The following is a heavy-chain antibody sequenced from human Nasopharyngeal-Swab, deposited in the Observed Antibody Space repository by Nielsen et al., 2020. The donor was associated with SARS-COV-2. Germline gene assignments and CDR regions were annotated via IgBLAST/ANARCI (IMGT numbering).Heavy chain of an antibody. CDR3: ARGSGTHYYYYGMDV. CDR1: GFTFSDYY. V-gene: IGHV3-11*06. D-gene: IGHD1-26*01. J-gene: IGHJ6*02. Sequence: GGSLRLSCAASGFTFSDYYMSWIRQAPGKGLEWVSNISSSSRYTNYADSVKGRFTISRDNAKNSLYLQMNSLRAEDTAVYYCARGSGTHYYYYGMDVWGQGTTVTVSS. CDR2: ISSSSRYT.